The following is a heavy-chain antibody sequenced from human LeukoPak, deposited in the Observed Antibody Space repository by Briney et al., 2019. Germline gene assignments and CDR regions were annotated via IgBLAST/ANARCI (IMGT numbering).Heavy chain of an antibody. V-gene: IGHV4-61*01. CDR3: ARDAEMVTPYYYVMDV. J-gene: IGHJ6*02. Sequence: SETLSLTCTVSGGSVSSGTYYWSWIRQPPGKGLEWIGYIYYSGSTNYNSSLKSRVTISVDRSKNQFSLKLSSVTAADTAVYYCARDAEMVTPYYYVMDVWGQGTTVTVSS. D-gene: IGHD5-24*01. CDR2: IYYSGST. CDR1: GGSVSSGTYY.